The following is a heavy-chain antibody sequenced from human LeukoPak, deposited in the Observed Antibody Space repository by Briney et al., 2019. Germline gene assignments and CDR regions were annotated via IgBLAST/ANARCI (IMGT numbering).Heavy chain of an antibody. CDR2: ISSSSSYI. V-gene: IGHV3-21*01. CDR1: GFTFSSYS. Sequence: GGSLRLSCAASGFTFSSYSMNWVRQAPGKGLEWVSSISSSSSYIYYADSVKGRFTIPRDNAKNSLYLQMNSLRAEDTAVYYCASDPHCSSTSCRVYYYGMDVWDQGTTVTVSS. D-gene: IGHD2-2*01. CDR3: ASDPHCSSTSCRVYYYGMDV. J-gene: IGHJ6*02.